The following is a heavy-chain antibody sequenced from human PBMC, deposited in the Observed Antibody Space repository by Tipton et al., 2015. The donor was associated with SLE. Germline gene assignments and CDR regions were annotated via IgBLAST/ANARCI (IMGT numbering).Heavy chain of an antibody. Sequence: LRLSCTVSDGSIRSTNYYWGWIRQPPGKGLEWIGSIFYTGSTYYNPSLKSRVSFSIDTSKHQFSLKLNSVTAADTAVYYCARRHYSGPVDSWGQGTLVTVSS. CDR3: ARRHYSGPVDS. CDR2: IFYTGST. V-gene: IGHV4-39*07. D-gene: IGHD5-12*01. J-gene: IGHJ4*02. CDR1: DGSIRSTNYY.